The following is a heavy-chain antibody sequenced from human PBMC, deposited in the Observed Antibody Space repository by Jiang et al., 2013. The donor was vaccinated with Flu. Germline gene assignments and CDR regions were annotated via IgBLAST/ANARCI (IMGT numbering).Heavy chain of an antibody. V-gene: IGHV3-64*01. J-gene: IGHJ4*02. Sequence: SGGGLVQPGGSLRLSCAASGFTFSSYAMHWVRQAPGKGLEYVSAISSNGGSTYYANSVKGRFTISRDNSKNTLYLQMGSLRAEDMAVYYCARGRILGYCSSTSCPPAYWGQGTLVTVSS. D-gene: IGHD2-2*01. CDR3: ARGRILGYCSSTSCPPAY. CDR2: ISSNGGST. CDR1: GFTFSSYA.